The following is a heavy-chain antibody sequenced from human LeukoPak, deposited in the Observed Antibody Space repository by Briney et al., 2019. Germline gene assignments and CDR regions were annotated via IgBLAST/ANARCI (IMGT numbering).Heavy chain of an antibody. CDR2: IYYSGST. D-gene: IGHD1-14*01. CDR1: GGSISSSSYY. CDR3: ATFRRATGDFDY. Sequence: PSETLSLTCTVSGGSISSSSYYWGWIRQPPGKGLEWIGSIYYSGSTYYNPSLKSRVTISVDTSKNQFSLKLSSVTAADTAVYYCATFRRATGDFDYWGQGTLVTVSS. V-gene: IGHV4-39*01. J-gene: IGHJ4*02.